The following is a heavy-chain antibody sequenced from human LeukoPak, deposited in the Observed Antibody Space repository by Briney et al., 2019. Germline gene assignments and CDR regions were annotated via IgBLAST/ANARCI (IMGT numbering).Heavy chain of an antibody. V-gene: IGHV7-4-1*02. CDR2: INTDTGNP. D-gene: IGHD6-13*01. CDR3: ARRTSAAGFDI. J-gene: IGHJ3*02. Sequence: GASVKVSCKASGYTFTSYDINWVRQATGQGLEWMGWINTDTGNPMYVQGFTGRFVFSLDASVSTAYLQISSLKAEDTALYFCARRTSAAGFDIWGQGTMVTVSS. CDR1: GYTFTSYD.